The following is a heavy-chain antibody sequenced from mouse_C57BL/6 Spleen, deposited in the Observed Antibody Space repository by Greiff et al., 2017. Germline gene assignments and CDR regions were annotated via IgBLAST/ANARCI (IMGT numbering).Heavy chain of an antibody. Sequence: QVQLQQPGAELVRPGTSVKLSCKASGYTFTSYWMHWVKQRPGQGLEWIGVIDPSDSYTNYNQKFKGKATLTVDTSSSTAYMQLSSLTSEDSAVYYCASPSTIRGAWFAYWGQGTLVTVSA. CDR3: ASPSTIRGAWFAY. J-gene: IGHJ3*01. CDR2: IDPSDSYT. D-gene: IGHD1-1*01. V-gene: IGHV1-59*01. CDR1: GYTFTSYW.